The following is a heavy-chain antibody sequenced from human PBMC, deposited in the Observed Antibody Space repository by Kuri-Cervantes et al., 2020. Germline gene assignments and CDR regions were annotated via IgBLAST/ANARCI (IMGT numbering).Heavy chain of an antibody. CDR3: ASDQYYYDSSGFTP. Sequence: GESLKISCAASGFTFGSYSMNWVRQAPGKGLEWVSYISSSSSTIYYADSVKGRFTISRDNAKNSLYLQMNSLRAEDTAVYYCASDQYYYDSSGFTPWGQGTLVTVSS. D-gene: IGHD3-22*01. V-gene: IGHV3-48*04. CDR2: ISSSSSTI. CDR1: GFTFGSYS. J-gene: IGHJ5*02.